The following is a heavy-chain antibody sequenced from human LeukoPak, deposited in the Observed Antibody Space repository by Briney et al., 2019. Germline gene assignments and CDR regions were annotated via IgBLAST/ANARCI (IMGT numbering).Heavy chain of an antibody. V-gene: IGHV3-48*04. Sequence: GGSLRLSCAASGFTFSSYSMNWVRQVPGKGLEWVSYISSSSGTIYYADSVKGRFTISRDNAKNSLYLQMNSLRAEDTAVYYCARELAGKYCSGGSCYYTDAFDIWGQGTMVTVSS. CDR2: ISSSSGTI. J-gene: IGHJ3*02. CDR3: ARELAGKYCSGGSCYYTDAFDI. D-gene: IGHD2-15*01. CDR1: GFTFSSYS.